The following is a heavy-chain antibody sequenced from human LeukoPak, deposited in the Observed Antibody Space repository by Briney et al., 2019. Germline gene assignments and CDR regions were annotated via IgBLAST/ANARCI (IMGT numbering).Heavy chain of an antibody. CDR2: IYASGTT. Sequence: PSESLSLTCTVAGGSTSTYFWSWIRQPPGRGLEWIGFIYASGTTSYNPSLKSRVSISIDTSNNQFSLKLTSATAADTAVYYCARHVASYYYMDVWGKGTTVTVSS. CDR3: ARHVASYYYMDV. D-gene: IGHD4/OR15-4a*01. J-gene: IGHJ6*03. V-gene: IGHV4-4*09. CDR1: GGSTSTYF.